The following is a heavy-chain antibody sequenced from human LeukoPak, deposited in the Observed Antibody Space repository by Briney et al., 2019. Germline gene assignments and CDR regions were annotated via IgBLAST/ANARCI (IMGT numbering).Heavy chain of an antibody. CDR3: AKDRGKVYYDSSGYYS. CDR2: IKQDGSKK. CDR1: GFPFSSYW. J-gene: IGHJ4*02. Sequence: GGSLRLSCVASGFPFSSYWMTWVRQAPGKGLEWVANIKQDGSKKSYVDSVKGRFTISRDNSKNTLYLQMNSLRAEDTAVYYCAKDRGKVYYDSSGYYSWGQGTLVTVSS. D-gene: IGHD3-22*01. V-gene: IGHV3-7*03.